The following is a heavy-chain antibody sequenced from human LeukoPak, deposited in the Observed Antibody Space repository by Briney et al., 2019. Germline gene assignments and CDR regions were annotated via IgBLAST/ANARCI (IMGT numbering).Heavy chain of an antibody. CDR2: IWYDGSNK. CDR3: ATQEGYDSGWYYFDY. CDR1: GFTFNNYG. J-gene: IGHJ4*02. Sequence: PGRSLRLSCAASGFTFNNYGMHWVRQAPGKGLAWVAVIWYDGSNKYYADSVKGRFTISRDNSKNTLYLQMDSLRAEDTAVYYCATQEGYDSGWYYFDYWGQGTLVTVSS. V-gene: IGHV3-33*01. D-gene: IGHD6-19*01.